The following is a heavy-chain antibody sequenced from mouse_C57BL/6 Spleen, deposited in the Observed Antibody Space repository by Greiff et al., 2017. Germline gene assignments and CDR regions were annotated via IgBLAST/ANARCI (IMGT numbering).Heavy chain of an antibody. D-gene: IGHD3-2*02. V-gene: IGHV1-82*01. Sequence: QVQLKQSGPELVKPGASVKISCKASGYAFSSSWMNWVKQRPGKGLEWIGRIYPGDGDTNYNGKFKSKATLTVDKSSSTAYMQLSSLTSEDSAVYYCARRLGSFDYWGQGTTLTVSS. J-gene: IGHJ2*01. CDR1: GYAFSSSW. CDR3: ARRLGSFDY. CDR2: IYPGDGDT.